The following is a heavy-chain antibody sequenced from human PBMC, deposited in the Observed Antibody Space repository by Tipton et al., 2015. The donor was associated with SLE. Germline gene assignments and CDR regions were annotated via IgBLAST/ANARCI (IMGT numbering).Heavy chain of an antibody. CDR3: AREAGAYYYDSSGYYSY. Sequence: QLVQSGPEVKKPGASVKVSCKASGYTFTSYGISWVRQAPGQGLERMGWISAYNGNTNYAQKLQGRVTMTTDTSTSTAYMELRSLRSDDAAVYYCAREAGAYYYDSSGYYSYWGQGTLVTVSS. D-gene: IGHD3-22*01. CDR2: ISAYNGNT. V-gene: IGHV1-18*01. J-gene: IGHJ4*02. CDR1: GYTFTSYG.